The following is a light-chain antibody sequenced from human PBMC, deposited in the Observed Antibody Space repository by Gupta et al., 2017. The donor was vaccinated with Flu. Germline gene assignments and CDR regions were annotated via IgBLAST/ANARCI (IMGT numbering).Light chain of an antibody. J-gene: IGKJ5*01. Sequence: EVVLTQPPGTLSLSPGERATLSCRASQTLSSSYLAWYQQKPGQAPRLLIYGTSSRATGIPDRCSGSGSGTDFTLTISRLEPEDFAVFYCQQDRTSITFGQGTRMEIK. CDR1: QTLSSSY. V-gene: IGKV3-20*01. CDR2: GTS. CDR3: QQDRTSIT.